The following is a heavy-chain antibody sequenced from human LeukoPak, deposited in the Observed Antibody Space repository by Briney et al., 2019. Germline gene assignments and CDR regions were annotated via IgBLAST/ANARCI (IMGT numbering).Heavy chain of an antibody. V-gene: IGHV4-39*07. J-gene: IGHJ3*02. D-gene: IGHD6-13*01. CDR2: IYYSGST. Sequence: SETLSLTCTVSGGSISSSSYYWGWIRQPPGKGLEWIGSIYYSGSTYYNPSLKSRVTISVDTSKNQFSLRLSSVTAADTAVYYCARDKARGSSWYEDAFDIWGQGTMVTVSS. CDR3: ARDKARGSSWYEDAFDI. CDR1: GGSISSSSYY.